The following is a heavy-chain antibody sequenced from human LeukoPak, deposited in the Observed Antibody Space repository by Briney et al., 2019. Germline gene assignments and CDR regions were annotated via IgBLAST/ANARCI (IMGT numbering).Heavy chain of an antibody. J-gene: IGHJ5*02. Sequence: ASVKVSCKASGYTFTGYYMHWVRPAPGQGLEWMGWINPNSGGTNYAQKFQGRVTMTRDTSISTAYMELSRLRSDDTAVYYFARGRIAVAEWFDPWGQGTLVTVSS. V-gene: IGHV1-2*02. CDR2: INPNSGGT. CDR1: GYTFTGYY. CDR3: ARGRIAVAEWFDP. D-gene: IGHD6-19*01.